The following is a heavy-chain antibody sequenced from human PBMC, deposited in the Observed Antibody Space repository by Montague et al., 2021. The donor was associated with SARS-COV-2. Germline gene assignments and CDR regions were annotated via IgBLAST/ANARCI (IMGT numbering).Heavy chain of an antibody. J-gene: IGHJ4*02. CDR3: ARGAPDY. CDR2: INYGGST. Sequence: SETLSLTCAVYGGSFSSYHWTWIRQSPGEGLEWIGHINYGGSTKYNPSLKSRVTISIDTSKNQFSLKLTSVTAADTAVYYCARGAPDYWGQGTLVTVSS. CDR1: GGSFSSYH. V-gene: IGHV4-34*01.